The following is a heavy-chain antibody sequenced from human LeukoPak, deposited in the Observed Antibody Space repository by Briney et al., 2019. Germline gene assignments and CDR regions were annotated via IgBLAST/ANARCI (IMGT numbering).Heavy chain of an antibody. CDR3: ARAPNHCSSTSCSNPNDY. Sequence: LGESLKISCKGSGYSFTSYWISWVRQMPGKGLEWMGRIDPSDSYTNYSPSFQGHVTISADKSISTAYLQWSSLKASDTAMYYCARAPNHCSSTSCSNPNDYWGQGTLVTVSS. J-gene: IGHJ4*02. D-gene: IGHD2-2*01. V-gene: IGHV5-10-1*01. CDR1: GYSFTSYW. CDR2: IDPSDSYT.